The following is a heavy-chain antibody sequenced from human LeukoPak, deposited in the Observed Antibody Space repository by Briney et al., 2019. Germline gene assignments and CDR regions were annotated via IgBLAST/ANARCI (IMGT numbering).Heavy chain of an antibody. CDR2: ISGDTT. D-gene: IGHD3-10*01. CDR3: AKDRMVRGVNYFDL. J-gene: IGHJ4*02. Sequence: PGGSLRLSCAASGFTVSSNEMSWVRQAPGKGLEWVSSISGDTTYYTDSVKGRFTISRDNSKNTLYLQMNSLRGEDTAVYSCAKDRMVRGVNYFDLWGQGTLVTVSS. CDR1: GFTVSSNE. V-gene: IGHV3-38-3*01.